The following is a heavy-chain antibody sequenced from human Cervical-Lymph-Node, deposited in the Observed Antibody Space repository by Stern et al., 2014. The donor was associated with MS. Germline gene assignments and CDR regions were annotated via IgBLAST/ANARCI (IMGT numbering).Heavy chain of an antibody. CDR2: ISAVGGNK. CDR1: GFTFSSYA. CDR3: ARRPKGGAIDH. J-gene: IGHJ4*02. Sequence: VQLEESGGGVVQPGTSLRLSCTVSGFTFSSYAFHWVRQAPGKGLEWVAVISAVGGNKYYAESVKGRLTISRENSKNTLYLEMNSLRVEGSAVYYCARRPKGGAIDHWGQGTLVIVSS. D-gene: IGHD4/OR15-4a*01. V-gene: IGHV3-30-3*01.